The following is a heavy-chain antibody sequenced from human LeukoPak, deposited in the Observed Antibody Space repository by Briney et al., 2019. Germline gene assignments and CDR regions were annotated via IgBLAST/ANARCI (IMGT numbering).Heavy chain of an antibody. CDR3: ARTKRSGYLLS. J-gene: IGHJ4*02. D-gene: IGHD5-12*01. Sequence: SETLSLTCAVYGGSFSDYYWSWIRQPPGKGLEWIGYIYYSGSTYYNPSLKSRVTISVDTSKNQFSLKLSSVTAADTAVYYCARTKRSGYLLSWGQGTLVTVSS. CDR1: GGSFSDYY. CDR2: IYYSGST. V-gene: IGHV4-30-4*01.